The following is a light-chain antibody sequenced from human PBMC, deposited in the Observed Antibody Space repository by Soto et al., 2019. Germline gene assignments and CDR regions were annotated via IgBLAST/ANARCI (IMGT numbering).Light chain of an antibody. Sequence: QSALIQPPSVSGSPGQSVTISCTGTSSDVGSYDYVYWYQQLPGTAPKLLIYRNNQRPSGVPDRFSGSKSGTSASLAISGLRSEDEADYYCAAWDDSLSGLYVFGTGTKVTVL. CDR1: SSDVGSYDY. V-gene: IGLV1-47*01. CDR3: AAWDDSLSGLYV. CDR2: RNN. J-gene: IGLJ1*01.